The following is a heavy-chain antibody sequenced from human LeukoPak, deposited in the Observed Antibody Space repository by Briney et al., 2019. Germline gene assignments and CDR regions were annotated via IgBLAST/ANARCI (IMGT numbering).Heavy chain of an antibody. V-gene: IGHV3-20*04. D-gene: IGHD4-17*01. CDR2: INWNGGST. J-gene: IGHJ5*02. CDR3: ARHVGTNTYGDNNWFDP. Sequence: PGGSLRLSCAASGFTSDDYGMSWVRQAPGKGLEWVSGINWNGGSTGYADSVKGRFTISRDNAKNSLYLQMNSLRAEDTALYYCARHVGTNTYGDNNWFDPWGQGTLVTVSS. CDR1: GFTSDDYG.